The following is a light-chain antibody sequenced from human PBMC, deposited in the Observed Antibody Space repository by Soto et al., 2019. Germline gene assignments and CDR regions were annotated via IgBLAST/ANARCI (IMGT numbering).Light chain of an antibody. V-gene: IGKV1-5*01. CDR2: DAS. Sequence: DIQMTQSPSTLSASVGDRVTITCRASQSISSWLAWYQQKPGKAPKLLIYDASSLESGVQSRFSGSGSGTEFTLTLSSLQPDDFATYYCQQYNSYSWTFGQGTKVEIK. CDR3: QQYNSYSWT. J-gene: IGKJ1*01. CDR1: QSISSW.